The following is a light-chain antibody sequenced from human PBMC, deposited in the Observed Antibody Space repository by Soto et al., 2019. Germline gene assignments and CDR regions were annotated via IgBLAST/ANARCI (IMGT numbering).Light chain of an antibody. J-gene: IGKJ2*01. CDR3: QQRSNWPPGYT. Sequence: EIVLTQSPATLSLSPGERATLSCRASQSVSSYLAWYHQKPGQAPRLLIYDASNRATGILARFSGSGSGTDFTLTISSLEPEDFAVYYCQQRSNWPPGYTFGQGTKLEIK. CDR2: DAS. CDR1: QSVSSY. V-gene: IGKV3-11*01.